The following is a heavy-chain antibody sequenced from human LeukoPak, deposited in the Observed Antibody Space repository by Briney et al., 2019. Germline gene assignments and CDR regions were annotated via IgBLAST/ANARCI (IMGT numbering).Heavy chain of an antibody. CDR2: IQYDGSNK. V-gene: IGHV3-30*02. D-gene: IGHD3-3*01. Sequence: GGSLRLSCAASGFTFSSYGMHWVRQAPGKGLEWVAFIQYDGSNKYYADSVKGRFTISRDNSKNTLYLQMNSLRAEDTAVYYCARGRFLEWPLWYWGQGTLVTVSS. CDR1: GFTFSSYG. CDR3: ARGRFLEWPLWY. J-gene: IGHJ4*02.